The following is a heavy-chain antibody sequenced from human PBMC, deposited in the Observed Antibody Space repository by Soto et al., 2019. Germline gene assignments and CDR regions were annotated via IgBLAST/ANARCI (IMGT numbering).Heavy chain of an antibody. V-gene: IGHV1-69*13. CDR2: LIAMLGTP. D-gene: IGHD2-21*01. CDR3: ARGAIANFDY. CDR1: GGTFGSHG. J-gene: IGHJ4*02. Sequence: GASVKVSCKASGGTFGSHGIAWVRQAPGQGLEWMGGLIAMLGTPTYARKVQGRATITADESLTSSYLELRSLRSEDTAVYFCARGAIANFDYRGQGTVVTISS.